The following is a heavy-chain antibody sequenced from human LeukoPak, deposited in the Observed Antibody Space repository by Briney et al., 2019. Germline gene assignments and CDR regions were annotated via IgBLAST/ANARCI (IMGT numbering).Heavy chain of an antibody. Sequence: PGRSLRLSCAASGFTFSSYGMHWVRQAPGKGLGRGAVIWYDGSNKYYADSVKGRFTISRDNSKNTLYLQMNSLRAKDTAVYYCARLASYGGNSIFDYWGQGTLVTVSS. V-gene: IGHV3-33*01. J-gene: IGHJ4*02. D-gene: IGHD4-23*01. CDR2: IWYDGSNK. CDR3: ARLASYGGNSIFDY. CDR1: GFTFSSYG.